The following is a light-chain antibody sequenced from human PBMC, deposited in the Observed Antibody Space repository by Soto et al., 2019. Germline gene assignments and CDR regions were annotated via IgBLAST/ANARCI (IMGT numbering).Light chain of an antibody. Sequence: DIQMTQSPSSLSASVGDRVTITCRASQSISSYLNWYQQKPGKAPKLLIYAASSVQSVVPSRFSGSGSGTDFTLTISSLQPEDFATYYCQQSYSTPYAFGQGTKLEIK. J-gene: IGKJ2*01. CDR2: AAS. CDR3: QQSYSTPYA. V-gene: IGKV1-39*01. CDR1: QSISSY.